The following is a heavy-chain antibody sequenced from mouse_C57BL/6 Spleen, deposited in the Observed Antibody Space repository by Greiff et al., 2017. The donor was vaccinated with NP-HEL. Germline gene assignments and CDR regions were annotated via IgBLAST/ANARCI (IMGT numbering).Heavy chain of an antibody. V-gene: IGHV1-81*01. Sequence: QVQLQQSGAELARPGASVKLSCKASGYTFTSFGISWVKQRTGQGLEWIGEIYPRSGNTYYNEKFKGKATLTADKSSSTAYMELRSLTSEDSAVYFCAREATVVTWYFDVWGTGTTVTVSS. CDR2: IYPRSGNT. J-gene: IGHJ1*03. CDR3: AREATVVTWYFDV. CDR1: GYTFTSFG. D-gene: IGHD1-1*01.